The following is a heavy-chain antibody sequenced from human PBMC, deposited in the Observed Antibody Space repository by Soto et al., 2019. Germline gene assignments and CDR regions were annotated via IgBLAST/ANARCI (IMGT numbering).Heavy chain of an antibody. J-gene: IGHJ4*02. Sequence: GGSLRLACVVSEFIFGSFALSWVRLAPGKGLEWVAAVSRRGGNTYYADSVKGRFTISRENAKNTLYLQMNSLRAEDTAVYYCAKLSSPINDLAEPGPDYWGQGTLVTVSS. CDR1: EFIFGSFA. V-gene: IGHV3-23*01. CDR2: VSRRGGNT. D-gene: IGHD6-13*01. CDR3: AKLSSPINDLAEPGPDY.